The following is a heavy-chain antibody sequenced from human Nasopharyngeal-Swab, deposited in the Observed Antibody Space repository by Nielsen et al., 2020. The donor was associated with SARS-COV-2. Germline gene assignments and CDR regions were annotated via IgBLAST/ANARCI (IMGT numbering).Heavy chain of an antibody. CDR3: AKWASSNWSDY. J-gene: IGHJ4*02. CDR1: GFTFSNYV. V-gene: IGHV3-23*01. D-gene: IGHD6-13*01. Sequence: GESLKISCAASGFTFSNYVMSWVRQAPGKGLEWVSSISGSGGNIYYTDSVKGRFTISRDSSRSTLYLQMNSLRVEDPAVYYCAKWASSNWSDYWGQGTLVTVSS. CDR2: ISGSGGNI.